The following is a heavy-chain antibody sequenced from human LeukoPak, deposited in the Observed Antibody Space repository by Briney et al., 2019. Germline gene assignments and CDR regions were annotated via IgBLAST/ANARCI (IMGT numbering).Heavy chain of an antibody. CDR2: MDPVSGGT. D-gene: IGHD2-15*01. V-gene: IGHV1-2*02. CDR3: ARGVGSSWLDP. Sequence: ASVKVSCKASGYTFTAYYIHWVRQAPGQGLEWMGWMDPVSGGTNYAQRFQGRVTMTRDSSISTAYMPLSSLRSDDTADTAVYYCARGVGSSWLDPWGQGTLVTVSS. J-gene: IGHJ5*02. CDR1: GYTFTAYY.